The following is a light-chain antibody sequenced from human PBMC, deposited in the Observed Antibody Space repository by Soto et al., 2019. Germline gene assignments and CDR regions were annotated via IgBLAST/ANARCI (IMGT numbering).Light chain of an antibody. CDR1: QSFRGL. CDR2: DAY. J-gene: IGKJ5*01. CDR3: KQRHMWPIT. V-gene: IGKV3-11*01. Sequence: VLTQSPVTLSLSPGERSTLSCRASQSFRGLLAWYQQKPGQAHRLLIYDAYNRATGIQPRFSGSGSGTDFTLTISSLEPEDSAVYYCKQRHMWPITFGQGTRLEI.